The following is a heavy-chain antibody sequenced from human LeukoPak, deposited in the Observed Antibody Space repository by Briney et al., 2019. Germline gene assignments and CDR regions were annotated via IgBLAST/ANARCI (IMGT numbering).Heavy chain of an antibody. D-gene: IGHD1-14*01. CDR2: FDPEDGET. Sequence: ASVKVSCKVSGYTLTELSMHWVRQAPGKGLEWMGGFDPEDGETIYAQKFQGRVTMTEDTSTDTAYMELSSLRSEDTAVYYCATDPKRSPDPDFDYWGQGTLVTVSS. CDR3: ATDPKRSPDPDFDY. V-gene: IGHV1-24*01. CDR1: GYTLTELS. J-gene: IGHJ4*02.